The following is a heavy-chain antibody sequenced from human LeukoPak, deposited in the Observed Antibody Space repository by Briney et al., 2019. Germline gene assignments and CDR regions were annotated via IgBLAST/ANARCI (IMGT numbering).Heavy chain of an antibody. J-gene: IGHJ5*02. CDR2: INPNSGGT. CDR1: GYTFTGYY. D-gene: IGHD1-26*01. CDR3: ARARRIVGATMGWFDP. V-gene: IGHV1-2*06. Sequence: ASVKVSCKASGYTFTGYYMHWVRQAPGQGLEWMRRINPNSGGTNYAQKFQGRVTMTRDTSISTAYMELSRLRSDDTAVYYCARARRIVGATMGWFDPWGQGTLVTVSS.